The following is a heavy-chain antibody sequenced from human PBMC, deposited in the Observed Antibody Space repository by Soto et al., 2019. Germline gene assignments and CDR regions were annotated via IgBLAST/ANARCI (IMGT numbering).Heavy chain of an antibody. J-gene: IGHJ4*02. D-gene: IGHD2-15*01. CDR3: ARDPSVVVVAATFDY. Sequence: PGGSLRLSCAASGFTFSSYGMHWVRQAPGKGLEWVAVIWYDGSNKYYADSVKGRFTISRDNSKNTLYLQMNSLRAEDTAVYYCARDPSVVVVAATFDYWGQGTLVTVSS. CDR2: IWYDGSNK. CDR1: GFTFSSYG. V-gene: IGHV3-33*01.